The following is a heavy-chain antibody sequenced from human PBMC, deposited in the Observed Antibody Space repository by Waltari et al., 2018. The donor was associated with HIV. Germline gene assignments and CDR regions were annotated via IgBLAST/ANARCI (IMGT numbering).Heavy chain of an antibody. CDR1: GFTFSGSS. Sequence: EVQLVVSGGGLVQPGGSLKLSCAASGFTFSGSSPHWVPQASGKGLEWVGRIRTKANSYATAYAASVKGRFIISRDDSKNTAYLQMNNLKAEDTAVYYCTRLVAAVAGTGYWGQGTLVTVSS. V-gene: IGHV3-73*01. J-gene: IGHJ4*02. D-gene: IGHD6-19*01. CDR2: IRTKANSYAT. CDR3: TRLVAAVAGTGY.